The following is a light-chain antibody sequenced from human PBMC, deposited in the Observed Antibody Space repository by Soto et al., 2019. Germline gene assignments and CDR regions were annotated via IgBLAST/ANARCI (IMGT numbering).Light chain of an antibody. CDR1: SSDVGAYNY. CDR3: CSHAGSSGV. J-gene: IGLJ2*01. Sequence: QSALTQPRSVSGSPGQSVTISCTGTSSDVGAYNYVSWYQQHPGKAPKLMIYDVSKRPSGVPDRFSGSKSGNTASLTISGLQAEDEADYYCCSHAGSSGVFGGGTKLTVL. CDR2: DVS. V-gene: IGLV2-11*01.